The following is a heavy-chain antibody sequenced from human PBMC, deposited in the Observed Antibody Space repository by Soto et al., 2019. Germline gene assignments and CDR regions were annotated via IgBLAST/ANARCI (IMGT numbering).Heavy chain of an antibody. V-gene: IGHV3-30-3*01. Sequence: GGSLRLSCEASGFTFRSHVIHWVRQAPDKGLEWLAVMSYDGIYEYYADSVKGRFTISRDSSKNTLYLQMNSLRAEDTAVYYCARAVDTAMITGADYWGQGTLVTVSS. J-gene: IGHJ4*02. D-gene: IGHD5-18*01. CDR3: ARAVDTAMITGADY. CDR1: GFTFRSHV. CDR2: MSYDGIYE.